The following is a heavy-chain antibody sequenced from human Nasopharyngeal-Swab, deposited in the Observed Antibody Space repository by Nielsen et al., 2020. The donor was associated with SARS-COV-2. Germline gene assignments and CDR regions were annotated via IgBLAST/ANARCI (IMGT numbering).Heavy chain of an antibody. CDR3: ARGRGTIFGVVIINGYFQH. Sequence: WIRQPPGKGLEWIGEINHSGSTNYNPSLKSRVTISVDTSKNQLSLKLSSVTAADTAVYYCARGRGTIFGVVIINGYFQHWGQGTLVTVSS. CDR2: INHSGST. V-gene: IGHV4-34*01. D-gene: IGHD3-3*01. J-gene: IGHJ1*01.